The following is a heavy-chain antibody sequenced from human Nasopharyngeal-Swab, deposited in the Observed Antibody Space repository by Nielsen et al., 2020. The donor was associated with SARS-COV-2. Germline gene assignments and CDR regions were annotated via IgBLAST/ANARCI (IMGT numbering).Heavy chain of an antibody. CDR2: IIPILGIA. Sequence: SVKVSCKASGGTFNSYNISSVRQAPGQGLEWMERIIPILGIANYAQKFQRRVTITADKSTSTAYMELSSLRSKATTVYYCARDSSGWFDYWGQGTLVTVSS. CDR1: GGTFNSYN. J-gene: IGHJ4*02. V-gene: IGHV1-69*10. D-gene: IGHD6-19*01. CDR3: ARDSSGWFDY.